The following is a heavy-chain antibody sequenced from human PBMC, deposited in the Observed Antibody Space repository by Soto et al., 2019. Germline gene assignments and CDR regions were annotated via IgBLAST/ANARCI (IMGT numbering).Heavy chain of an antibody. Sequence: SEALSLTCSVSGGTISSGDYYWSWIRQPPGKGLEWIGNTHNSGSTYYNPSLKSRVTISLDASKNQFSLTLRSVTAADTAVYYCARLGSRGGYNSAIGRNTWFDPSRQG. CDR3: ARLGSRGGYNSAIGRNTWFDP. D-gene: IGHD6-25*01. CDR2: THNSGST. V-gene: IGHV4-30-4*01. CDR1: GGTISSGDYY. J-gene: IGHJ5*02.